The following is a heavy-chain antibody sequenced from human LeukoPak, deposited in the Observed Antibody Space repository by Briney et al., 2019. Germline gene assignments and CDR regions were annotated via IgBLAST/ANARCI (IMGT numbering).Heavy chain of an antibody. J-gene: IGHJ4*02. CDR2: ILPIFGTA. D-gene: IGHD5-18*01. Sequence: GSSVKVSYKASGGTFTSYAISWVRQAPGQGLEWMGGILPIFGTANYAQKFQGRVTITTDESTSTAYMELSSLRSEDTAVYYCAREYTYGPNRLDYWGQGTLVTVSS. CDR1: GGTFTSYA. CDR3: AREYTYGPNRLDY. V-gene: IGHV1-69*05.